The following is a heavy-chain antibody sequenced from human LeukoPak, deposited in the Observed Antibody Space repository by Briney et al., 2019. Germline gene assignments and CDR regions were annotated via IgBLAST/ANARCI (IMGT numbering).Heavy chain of an antibody. D-gene: IGHD1-26*01. J-gene: IGHJ6*02. Sequence: SETLSLTCTVSGDSISSGDYYWSWIRQPPGKGLEWIGYIYYSGSTYYNPSLKSRVTISVDTSKNQFSLKLSSVTAADTAVYYCARGGYVGFSDYYYYGMDVWGQGTTVTVSS. CDR1: GDSISSGDYY. V-gene: IGHV4-30-4*01. CDR2: IYYSGST. CDR3: ARGGYVGFSDYYYYGMDV.